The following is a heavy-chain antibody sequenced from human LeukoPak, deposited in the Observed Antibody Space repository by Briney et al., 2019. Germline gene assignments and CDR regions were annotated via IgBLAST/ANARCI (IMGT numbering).Heavy chain of an antibody. J-gene: IGHJ4*02. CDR2: ISYDGSNK. Sequence: GGSLRLSCAASGFTSSSYAMHWVRQAPGKGLEWVAVISYDGSNKYYADSVKGRFTISRDNSKNTLYLQMNSLRAEDTAVYYCARDKGEPVGFDYWGQGTLVTVSS. CDR1: GFTSSSYA. D-gene: IGHD1-14*01. CDR3: ARDKGEPVGFDY. V-gene: IGHV3-30*04.